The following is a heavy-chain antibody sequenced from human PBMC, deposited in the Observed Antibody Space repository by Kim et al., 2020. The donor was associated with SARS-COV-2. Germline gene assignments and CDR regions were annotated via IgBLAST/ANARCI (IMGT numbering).Heavy chain of an antibody. D-gene: IGHD6-13*01. CDR2: ISWNSGSI. Sequence: GGSLRLSCAASGFIFDDYAMHWVRQAPGKGLEWVSGISWNSGSIGYADSVKGRFTISRDNAKNSLYLQMNSLRAEDTALYYCAKGYSSSWYSSPFDYWGQGTLVTVSS. J-gene: IGHJ4*02. CDR1: GFIFDDYA. CDR3: AKGYSSSWYSSPFDY. V-gene: IGHV3-9*01.